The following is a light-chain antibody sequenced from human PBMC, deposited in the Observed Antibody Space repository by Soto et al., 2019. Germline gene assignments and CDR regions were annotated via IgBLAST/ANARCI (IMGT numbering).Light chain of an antibody. V-gene: IGLV1-51*01. CDR1: SSNIGNDY. J-gene: IGLJ1*01. CDR2: DNH. CDR3: GTWDSSLSAYV. Sequence: QSMLTQPPSVSAAPGQKVTISCSGSSSNIGNDYVSWYQQLPGTAPKLLIYDNHKRPSGIPDRFSGSKSGTSATLGITGLQTGDEADYYCGTWDSSLSAYVFGTGTKVIVL.